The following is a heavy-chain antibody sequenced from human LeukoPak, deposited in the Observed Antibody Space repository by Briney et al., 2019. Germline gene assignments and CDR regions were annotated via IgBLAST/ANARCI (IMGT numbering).Heavy chain of an antibody. CDR3: ASSRGGLSYYYGMDV. V-gene: IGHV1-18*01. D-gene: IGHD3-10*01. Sequence: GASVKVSRKASGYTFTSYGISWVRQAPGQGLEWMGWISAYNGNTNYAQKLQGRVTMTTDTSTSTAYMELRSLRSDDTAVYYCASSRGGLSYYYGMDVWGQGTTVTASS. CDR2: ISAYNGNT. CDR1: GYTFTSYG. J-gene: IGHJ6*02.